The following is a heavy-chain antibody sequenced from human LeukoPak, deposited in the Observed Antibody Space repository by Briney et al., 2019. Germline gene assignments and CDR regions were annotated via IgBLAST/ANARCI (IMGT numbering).Heavy chain of an antibody. CDR3: ARFSGGSWSFDY. V-gene: IGHV3-53*01. Sequence: GGSLRLSCAASGFTVSSNYMSWVRQAPGKGLEWVSVIYSGGSTYYADSVKGRFTNSRDNSKNTLYLQMNSLRAEDTAVYYCARFSGGSWSFDYWGQGTLVTVSS. CDR1: GFTVSSNY. D-gene: IGHD2-15*01. CDR2: IYSGGST. J-gene: IGHJ4*02.